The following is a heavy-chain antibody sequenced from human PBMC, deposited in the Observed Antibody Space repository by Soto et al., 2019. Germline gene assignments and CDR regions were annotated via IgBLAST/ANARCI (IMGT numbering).Heavy chain of an antibody. V-gene: IGHV3-33*01. Sequence: QVQLVESGGGVVQPGGSLRLSCAASEFTFSRHGMHWVSQAPGKGLQWVGVIWSDGSNERYADSVKGLFTISRDNSKNTLYLQMNSLRAEDTAVYYCARARTFGENNHNNMDVWATGITVTVS. CDR1: EFTFSRHG. CDR3: ARARTFGENNHNNMDV. J-gene: IGHJ6*03. CDR2: IWSDGSNE. D-gene: IGHD3-10*01.